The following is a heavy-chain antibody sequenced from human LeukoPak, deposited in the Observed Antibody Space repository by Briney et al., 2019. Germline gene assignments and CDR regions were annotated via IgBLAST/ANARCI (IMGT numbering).Heavy chain of an antibody. V-gene: IGHV4-39*01. Sequence: SETLSLTCSVSGGLISSSTTYYWAWIRQPPGEGLGWIWSIYFNGITYYNASLESRVTVSVDTYNNHFSLRLTSLSAADTAVYYCARQPVVNRGAVASNFDYWGQGTLVTVSS. J-gene: IGHJ4*02. CDR3: ARQPVVNRGAVASNFDY. CDR2: IYFNGIT. D-gene: IGHD6-19*01. CDR1: GGLISSSTTYY.